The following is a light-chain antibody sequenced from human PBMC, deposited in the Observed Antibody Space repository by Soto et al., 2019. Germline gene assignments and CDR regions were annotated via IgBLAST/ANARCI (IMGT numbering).Light chain of an antibody. CDR2: DNN. CDR3: GTWDSSLSSWV. V-gene: IGLV1-51*01. Sequence: QSVLTQPPSVSAAPGQRVTISCSGSYSNIGNNYVSWYQQFPGTAPKLLIYDNNKRPSGTPDRFSGSKSGTSATLGITGLQTGDEAGYYCGTWDSSLSSWVFGGGTKLTVL. CDR1: YSNIGNNY. J-gene: IGLJ3*02.